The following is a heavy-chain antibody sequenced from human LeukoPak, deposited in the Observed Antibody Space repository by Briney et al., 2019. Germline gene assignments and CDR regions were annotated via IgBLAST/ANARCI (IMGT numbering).Heavy chain of an antibody. CDR2: ISGSGGST. D-gene: IGHD5-18*01. J-gene: IGHJ5*02. Sequence: PGGSLRLSCAASGFTFSNYGMSWVRQAPGKRLQWVSGISGSGGSTYNEDSVKGRFTISRDNSKNTLFLQMNSLRAEDTAVYYCPKTLLAAMVNNWFDPWGQGTLVTVSS. CDR3: PKTLLAAMVNNWFDP. CDR1: GFTFSNYG. V-gene: IGHV3-23*01.